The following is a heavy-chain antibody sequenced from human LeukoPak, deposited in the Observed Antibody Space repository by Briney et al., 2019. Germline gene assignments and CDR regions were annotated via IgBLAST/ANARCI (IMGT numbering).Heavy chain of an antibody. V-gene: IGHV3-33*08. J-gene: IGHJ4*02. Sequence: GGSLRLSCVASGFTFSNAWMNWVRQAPGKGLEWVAVIWYDGSNKYYADSVKGRFTISRDNSKNTLYLQMNSLRAQDTAVYYCARGEMATMVLDYWGQGTLVTVSS. D-gene: IGHD5-24*01. CDR1: GFTFSNAW. CDR2: IWYDGSNK. CDR3: ARGEMATMVLDY.